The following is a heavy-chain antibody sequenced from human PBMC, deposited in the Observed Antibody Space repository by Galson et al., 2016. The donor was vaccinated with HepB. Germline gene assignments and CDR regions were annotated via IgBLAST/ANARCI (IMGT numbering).Heavy chain of an antibody. CDR3: AGSIIMVRGSIAY. Sequence: ETLSLTCDVYGASISSSNWWSWVRQPPGKGLEWIGESYHSGSINYNPSHKSRVIISVDKSKNQFPRRLSSVTAWDTAVYYCAGSIIMVRGSIAYWGQGTQVTVSS. CDR1: GASISSSNW. J-gene: IGHJ4*02. CDR2: SYHSGSI. D-gene: IGHD3-10*01. V-gene: IGHV4-4*02.